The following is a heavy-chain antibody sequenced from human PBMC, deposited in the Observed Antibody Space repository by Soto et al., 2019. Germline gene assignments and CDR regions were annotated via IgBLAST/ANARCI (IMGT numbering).Heavy chain of an antibody. J-gene: IGHJ4*02. CDR2: ISGSGGST. D-gene: IGHD5-12*01. Sequence: GGSLRLSCAASGFTFSSYAMSWVRQAPGKGPEWVSAISGSGGSTYYADSVKGRFTISRDNSKNTLYLQMNSLRAEDTAVYHCAKDSDIVATYFDYWGQGTLVTVSS. CDR1: GFTFSSYA. CDR3: AKDSDIVATYFDY. V-gene: IGHV3-23*01.